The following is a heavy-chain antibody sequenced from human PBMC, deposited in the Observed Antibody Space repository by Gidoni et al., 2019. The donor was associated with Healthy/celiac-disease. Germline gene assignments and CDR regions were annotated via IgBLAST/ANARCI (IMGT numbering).Heavy chain of an antibody. D-gene: IGHD3-16*02. CDR2: IYYSGST. CDR3: ARLNRFQVDY. Sequence: QLQLQESGPGLVKPSETLSLTCTVSGGSISSSSSYWGGIRQPPGKGLEWIGSIYYSGSTYYNPSLKSRVTISVDTSKNQFSLKLSSVTAADTAVYYCARLNRFQVDYWGQGTLVTVSS. J-gene: IGHJ4*02. V-gene: IGHV4-39*01. CDR1: GGSISSSSSY.